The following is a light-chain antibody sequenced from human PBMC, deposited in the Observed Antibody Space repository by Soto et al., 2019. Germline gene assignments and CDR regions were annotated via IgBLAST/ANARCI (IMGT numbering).Light chain of an antibody. CDR1: QDITYH. V-gene: IGKV1-33*01. Sequence: DIEMTQSPSSLSASVGDRVTATCQASQDITYHLNWYQQKPGKAPKLLIYDSANLETGVPSRFSGSGSGTDFTFAISSLQAEDIATYYCQQYDSFPTFGQGTKLEIK. J-gene: IGKJ2*01. CDR2: DSA. CDR3: QQYDSFPT.